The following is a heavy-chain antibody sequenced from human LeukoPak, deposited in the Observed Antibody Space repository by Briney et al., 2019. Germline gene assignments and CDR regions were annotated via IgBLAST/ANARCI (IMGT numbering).Heavy chain of an antibody. J-gene: IGHJ6*02. Sequence: GGSLRLSCAASGFTFSSNYMSWVRQAPGKGLEWVSVIYSGGSTYYADSVKGRFTISRDNSKNTLYLQMNSLRAEDTAVYYCASMEYYYDSSGYSDYYYGMDVWGQGTTVTVSS. CDR2: IYSGGST. CDR3: ASMEYYYDSSGYSDYYYGMDV. D-gene: IGHD3-22*01. V-gene: IGHV3-53*01. CDR1: GFTFSSNY.